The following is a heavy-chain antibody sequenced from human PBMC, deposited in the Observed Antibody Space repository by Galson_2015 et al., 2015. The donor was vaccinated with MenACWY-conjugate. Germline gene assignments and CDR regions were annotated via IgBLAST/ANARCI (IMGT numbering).Heavy chain of an antibody. CDR2: ISYDGSNK. D-gene: IGHD5-18*01. V-gene: IGHV3-30*04. J-gene: IGHJ4*02. CDR3: ARPAGDTAMVDY. Sequence: SLRLSCAASGFTFSSYAMHWGRQAPGKGLEWVAVISYDGSNKYYADSVKGRFTISRDNSKNTLYLQMNSLRAEDTAVYYCARPAGDTAMVDYWGQGTLVTVSS. CDR1: GFTFSSYA.